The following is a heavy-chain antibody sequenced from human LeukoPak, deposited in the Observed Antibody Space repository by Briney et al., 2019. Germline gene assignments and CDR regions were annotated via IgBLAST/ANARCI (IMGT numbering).Heavy chain of an antibody. V-gene: IGHV3-7*01. CDR2: IKQDGSEK. CDR1: GFTFSSYW. J-gene: IGHJ4*02. Sequence: GGSLRLSCAASGFTFSSYWMSWVRQAPGKGLEWVANIKQDGSEKYYVDSVKGRFTISRDNAKNSLYLQMNSLRAEDAAMYYRAREWELLRPVLYYFDYWGQGTLVTVSS. CDR3: AREWELLRPVLYYFDY. D-gene: IGHD1-26*01.